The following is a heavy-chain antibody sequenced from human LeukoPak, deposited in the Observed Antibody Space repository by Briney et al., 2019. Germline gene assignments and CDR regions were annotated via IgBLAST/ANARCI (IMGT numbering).Heavy chain of an antibody. CDR2: ISAYNGNT. CDR3: ARDAKYYDFWSGYPPYDAFDI. J-gene: IGHJ3*02. V-gene: IGHV1-18*01. D-gene: IGHD3-3*01. CDR1: GYTFTSYG. Sequence: ASVKVSCKASGYTFTSYGISWVRQAPGQGLEWMGWISAYNGNTNYAQKLQGRVTMTTDTSTSTAYMELRSLRSDDTAVYYCARDAKYYDFWSGYPPYDAFDIWGQGTRSPSLQ.